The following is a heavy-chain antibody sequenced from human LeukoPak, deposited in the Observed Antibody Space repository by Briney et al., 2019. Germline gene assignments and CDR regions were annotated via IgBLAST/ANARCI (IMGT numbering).Heavy chain of an antibody. CDR3: ARGSSSGSTFDY. V-gene: IGHV3-33*01. Sequence: GGSLRLSCAASGFTFSSYGMHWVRQAPGKGLEWVAVIWYGGSNKYYADSVKGRFTISRDNSKNTLYLQMNSLRAEDTAVYYCARGSSSGSTFDYWGQGTLVTVSS. D-gene: IGHD3-22*01. J-gene: IGHJ4*02. CDR2: IWYGGSNK. CDR1: GFTFSSYG.